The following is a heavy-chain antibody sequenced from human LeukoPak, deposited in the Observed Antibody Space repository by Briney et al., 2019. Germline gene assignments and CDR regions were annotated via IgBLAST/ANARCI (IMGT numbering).Heavy chain of an antibody. D-gene: IGHD2/OR15-2a*01. CDR1: GYPFSSHG. CDR2: VSANDGDT. Sequence: ASVKVSCKASGYPFSSHGITWVRQAPGQGLEWMGWVSANDGDTNYAQNFRGRVTMATDTSTTTAYMELRSLRSDDTAMYYCAREYFRSHYFDYWGQGTLVTVSS. V-gene: IGHV1-18*01. J-gene: IGHJ4*02. CDR3: AREYFRSHYFDY.